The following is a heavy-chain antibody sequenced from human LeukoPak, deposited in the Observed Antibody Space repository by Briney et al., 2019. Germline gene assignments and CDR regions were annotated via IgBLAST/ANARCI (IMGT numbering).Heavy chain of an antibody. J-gene: IGHJ4*02. V-gene: IGHV3-21*01. CDR2: ISSGSSYI. CDR3: AREFFDREGGTTVLDY. CDR1: GFTFSNYA. D-gene: IGHD1-26*01. Sequence: KTGGSLRLSCAASGFTFSNYAMSWVRQAPGKGLEWVSSISSGSSYIFYADSVKGRFTISRDNAKNSLYLQMNSLRAEDTAVYYCAREFFDREGGTTVLDYWGQGTLVTVSS.